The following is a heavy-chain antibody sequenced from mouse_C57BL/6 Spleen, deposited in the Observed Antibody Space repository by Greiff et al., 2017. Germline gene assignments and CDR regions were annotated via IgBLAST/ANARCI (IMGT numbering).Heavy chain of an antibody. V-gene: IGHV2-5*01. CDR3: AKWDFDV. CDR2: IWRGGST. CDR1: GFSLTSYG. Sequence: VQLVESGPGLVQPSQSLSITCTVSGFSLTSYGVHWVRQSPGKGLEWLGVIWRGGSTDYNAAFMSRLSLNKDNSKSHVFFKKNSLQADDTAKYYCAKWDFDVWGTGTTVTVSS. J-gene: IGHJ1*03.